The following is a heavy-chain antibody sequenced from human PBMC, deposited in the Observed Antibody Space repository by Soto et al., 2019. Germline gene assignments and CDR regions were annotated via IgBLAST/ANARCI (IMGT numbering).Heavy chain of an antibody. CDR1: GFTFTNYW. V-gene: IGHV3-7*01. CDR2: INQDGSER. CDR3: ARGDIVVVVAAGDMDV. D-gene: IGHD2-15*01. J-gene: IGHJ6*02. Sequence: GGSLILSCVASGFTFTNYWMTWVRQAPGKGLEWVANINQDGSERTHVDSVKGRFTVSRDNAKNSLYLEMNRLRAEDTAVYYCARGDIVVVVAAGDMDVWGQGSTVSVSS.